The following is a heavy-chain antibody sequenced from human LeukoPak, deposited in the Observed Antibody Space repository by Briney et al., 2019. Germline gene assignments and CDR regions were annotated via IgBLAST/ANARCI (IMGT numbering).Heavy chain of an antibody. CDR3: AKDKSRLTTVTIYDY. J-gene: IGHJ4*02. CDR2: VSGSGGST. CDR1: GLTFSSHW. D-gene: IGHD4-17*01. Sequence: GGSLRLSCAASGLTFSSHWMHWVRQAPGKGLEWVSAVSGSGGSTYYADSVKGRFTISRDNSKNTLYLQMNSLRAEDTAVYYCAKDKSRLTTVTIYDYWGQGTLVTVSS. V-gene: IGHV3-23*01.